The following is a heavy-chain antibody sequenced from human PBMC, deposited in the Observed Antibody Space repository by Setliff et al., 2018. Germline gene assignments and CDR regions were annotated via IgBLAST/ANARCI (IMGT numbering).Heavy chain of an antibody. J-gene: IGHJ3*02. CDR2: ITNSGGTI. CDR3: ASHEPWLWNAFDI. Sequence: PGGSLRLSCAASGFTFSDYYMSWIRQAPGKGLEWVSYITNSGGTIYYADSVKGRFTISRDNAKNSLFLQMDSLRVDDTAVYYCASHEPWLWNAFDIWGQGTMVTVSS. CDR1: GFTFSDYY. D-gene: IGHD6-19*01. V-gene: IGHV3-11*04.